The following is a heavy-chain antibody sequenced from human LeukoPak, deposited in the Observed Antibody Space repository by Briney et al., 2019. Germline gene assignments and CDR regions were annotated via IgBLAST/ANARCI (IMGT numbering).Heavy chain of an antibody. J-gene: IGHJ4*02. CDR3: AKRSGYTTGWFFDF. Sequence: PGGSLRLSCAASGFSFSTYAMSWVRQAPGKGLKWVSSISGSGDNTYYAESVKGRFTISRDNSKNTLFLQMNSLRAEDTAVFYCAKRSGYTTGWFFDFWGQGTLVTVSS. CDR1: GFSFSTYA. CDR2: ISGSGDNT. V-gene: IGHV3-23*01. D-gene: IGHD6-19*01.